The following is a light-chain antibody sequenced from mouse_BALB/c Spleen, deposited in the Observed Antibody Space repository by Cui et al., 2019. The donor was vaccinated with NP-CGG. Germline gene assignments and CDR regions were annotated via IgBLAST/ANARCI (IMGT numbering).Light chain of an antibody. J-gene: IGLJ1*01. CDR1: TGAVTTSNY. V-gene: IGLV1*01. Sequence: QAVVTLVTPLTTSPGETVTLTCRSSTGAVTTSNYANWVQEKPDHLFTGLIGGTNNRPPGVPARFSGSLIGDKAALTITGTQTEDEAIYFCALWYSNHWVFGGGTKLTVL. CDR2: GTN. CDR3: ALWYSNHWV.